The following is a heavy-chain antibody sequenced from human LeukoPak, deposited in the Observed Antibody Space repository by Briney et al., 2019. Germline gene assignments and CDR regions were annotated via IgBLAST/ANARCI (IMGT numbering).Heavy chain of an antibody. CDR3: ARDSSSAVAGTLWFDP. D-gene: IGHD6-19*01. J-gene: IGHJ5*02. CDR2: ISAYNGNT. Sequence: ASVKVSCKASGYTFTSYGISWVRQAPGQGLEWMGWISAYNGNTNYAQKPQGRATMTTDTSTSTAYMELRSLRSDDTAVYYCARDSSSAVAGTLWFDPWGQGTLVTVSS. CDR1: GYTFTSYG. V-gene: IGHV1-18*01.